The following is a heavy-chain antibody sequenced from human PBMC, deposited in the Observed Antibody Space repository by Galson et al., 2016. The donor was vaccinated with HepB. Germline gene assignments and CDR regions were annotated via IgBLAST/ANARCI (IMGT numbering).Heavy chain of an antibody. CDR1: GGSITSGTKY. CDR3: ATMPDS. CDR2: ISTSGTA. D-gene: IGHD2-2*01. V-gene: IGHV4-61*02. J-gene: IGHJ4*02. Sequence: TLSLTCTVSGGSITSGTKYWTWIRQPAGKGLEWIGGISTSGTANYNPSLRSRVTISLDTSKTHLALKLRSVTASDTAMYYFATMPDSWGQGTLVTVSS.